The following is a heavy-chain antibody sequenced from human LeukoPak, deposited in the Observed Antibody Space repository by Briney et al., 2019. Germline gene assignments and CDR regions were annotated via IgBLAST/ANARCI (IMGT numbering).Heavy chain of an antibody. CDR1: GFTFSGYG. CDR3: AKESQLSYSGTFYIDY. Sequence: GGSLRLSCAASGFTFSGYGMNWVCQAPGKGLEWVAFIRYDGSNKYYADSVKGRFTISRDNSKNAVYLQVNSLRAEDTAVYYCAKESQLSYSGTFYIDYWGQGTLVTVSS. J-gene: IGHJ4*02. D-gene: IGHD1-26*01. V-gene: IGHV3-30*02. CDR2: IRYDGSNK.